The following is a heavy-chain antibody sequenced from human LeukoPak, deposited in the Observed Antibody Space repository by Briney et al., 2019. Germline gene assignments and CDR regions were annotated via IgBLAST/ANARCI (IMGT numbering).Heavy chain of an antibody. CDR1: GFTFSSYA. D-gene: IGHD2-15*01. CDR3: TGSRRRDSQLDY. V-gene: IGHV3-23*01. J-gene: IGHJ4*01. Sequence: GGSLRLSCAASGFTFSSYAMSWVRQAPGKGLEWVSAISGSGGSTYYADSVKGRFTISRDNSKNTLYLQMISVRVEDTAVYYCTGSRRRDSQLDYWGQGTPVTVSS. CDR2: ISGSGGST.